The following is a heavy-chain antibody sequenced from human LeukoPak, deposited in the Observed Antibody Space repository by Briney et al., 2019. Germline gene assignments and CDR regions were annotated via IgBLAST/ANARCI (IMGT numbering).Heavy chain of an antibody. V-gene: IGHV3-30*02. J-gene: IGHJ4*02. CDR2: IDHDGSQK. Sequence: GGSLRLSCAVSGFTFSANNMHWVRQAPGKGLEWVTFIDHDGSQKFYADSVKGRFTISRDNSKDALYLHINSLRPEDTAVYYCAKDGGGGTYSFDYWGQGSLVTVSS. CDR3: AKDGGGGTYSFDY. CDR1: GFTFSANN. D-gene: IGHD3-16*01.